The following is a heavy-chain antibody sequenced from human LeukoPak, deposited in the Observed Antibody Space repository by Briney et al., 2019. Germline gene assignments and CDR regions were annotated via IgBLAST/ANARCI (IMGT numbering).Heavy chain of an antibody. V-gene: IGHV1-2*02. CDR1: GYTFTGYN. Sequence: ASVKVSCKTSGYTFTGYNMHWGRQAPGHGLEWMGWINLNSGGTNYAQRFQGTVTMTRDTSISTAYMELSRLTSDDTAVYYCARDGIAARPGYWGQGTRVTVSS. J-gene: IGHJ4*02. CDR3: ARDGIAARPGY. D-gene: IGHD6-6*01. CDR2: INLNSGGT.